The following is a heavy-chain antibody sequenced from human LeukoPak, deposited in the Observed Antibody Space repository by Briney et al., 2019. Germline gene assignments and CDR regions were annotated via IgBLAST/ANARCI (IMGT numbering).Heavy chain of an antibody. J-gene: IGHJ4*02. CDR1: GVSITSGKFY. Sequence: PSETLSLTCPVSGVSITSGKFYWGWIRQPPGQGLEWIGSLYYSGTPYYNPSLESRVAMSLATSENHFSLSLTSVTAADTAIYYCVRGIPVSGPYYFDSWGQGTLVTVSS. CDR2: LYYSGTP. D-gene: IGHD5/OR15-5a*01. V-gene: IGHV4-39*02. CDR3: VRGIPVSGPYYFDS.